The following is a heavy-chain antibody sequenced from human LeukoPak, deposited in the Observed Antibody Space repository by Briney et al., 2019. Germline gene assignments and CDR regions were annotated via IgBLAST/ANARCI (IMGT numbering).Heavy chain of an antibody. V-gene: IGHV1-8*03. CDR2: MNPNSGNT. CDR3: ARSYCSSTSCFLGNWFDP. CDR1: GYTFTSYD. D-gene: IGHD2-2*01. J-gene: IGHJ5*02. Sequence: ASVKVSCKASGYTFTSYDIDWVRQATGQGLEWMGWMNPNSGNTGYAQKFQGRVTITRNTSISTAYMELSSLRSEDTAVYYCARSYCSSTSCFLGNWFDPWGQGTLVTVPS.